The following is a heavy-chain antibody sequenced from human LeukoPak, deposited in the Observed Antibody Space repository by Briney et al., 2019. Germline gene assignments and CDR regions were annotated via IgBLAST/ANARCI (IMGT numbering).Heavy chain of an antibody. V-gene: IGHV1-18*01. CDR1: GYTFTSYG. J-gene: IGHJ4*02. D-gene: IGHD2-21*02. CDR2: ISAYNGNT. CDR3: ARVPHIVVVTALDY. Sequence: ASVKVSCKASGYTFTSYGISWVRQAPGRGLEWMGWISAYNGNTNYAQKLQGRVTMTTDTSTSTAYMELRSLRSDDTAVYYCARVPHIVVVTALDYWGQGTLVTVSS.